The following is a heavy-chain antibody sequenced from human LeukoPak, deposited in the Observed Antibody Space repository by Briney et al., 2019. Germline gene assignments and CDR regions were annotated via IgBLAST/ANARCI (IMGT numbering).Heavy chain of an antibody. CDR2: IIPILGRA. J-gene: IGHJ6*02. V-gene: IGHV1-69*04. CDR1: GGTFSNYA. CDR3: ARDPVSPDGYNSYYYYGMDV. D-gene: IGHD5-24*01. Sequence: SVKVSCKASGGTFSNYAFSWVRQAPGQGLEWMGRIIPILGRANYAQKFQGRVTITADKSTNTAYMELSSLRSEDTAVYYCARDPVSPDGYNSYYYYGMDVWGQGTTVTVSS.